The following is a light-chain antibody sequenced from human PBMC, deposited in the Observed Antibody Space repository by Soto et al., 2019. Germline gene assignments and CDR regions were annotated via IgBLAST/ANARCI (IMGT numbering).Light chain of an antibody. V-gene: IGKV1-5*03. CDR1: HSISNY. CDR3: QHYNSYSEA. Sequence: IHLTESPATLSASVGDRVTITCRASHSISNYLDWYQQKPGKAPNVLISEVSSLKSGVPSRFSGSGSGTEFTLTISSLQPDDFATYYCQHYNSYSEAFGQGTKVDI. J-gene: IGKJ1*01. CDR2: EVS.